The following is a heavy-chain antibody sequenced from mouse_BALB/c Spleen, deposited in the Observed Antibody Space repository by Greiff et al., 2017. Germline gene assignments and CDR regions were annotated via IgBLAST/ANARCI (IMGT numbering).Heavy chain of an antibody. J-gene: IGHJ2*01. V-gene: IGHV14-4*02. D-gene: IGHD1-1*01. Sequence: EVMLVESGAELVRSGASVKLSCTASGFNIKDYYMHWVKQRPEQGLEWIGWIDPENGDTEYAPKFQGKATMTADTSSNTAYLQLSSLTSEDTAVYYCRYYYGSSSDYWGQGTTLTVSS. CDR1: GFNIKDYY. CDR3: RYYYGSSSDY. CDR2: IDPENGDT.